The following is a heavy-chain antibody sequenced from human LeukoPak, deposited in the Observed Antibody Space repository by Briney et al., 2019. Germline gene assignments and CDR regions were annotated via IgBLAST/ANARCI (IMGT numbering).Heavy chain of an antibody. J-gene: IGHJ4*02. CDR2: IKQDGSEE. V-gene: IGHV3-7*01. Sequence: GGSLRLSCAASGFTFSVYAMSWVRQAPGKGLEWVANIKQDGSEEYYVDSVKGRFTISTDNAKNSLYLQMNSLRAEDTAVYYCARDAYYDFWSGYPRYFDYWGQGTLVTVSS. CDR1: GFTFSVYA. CDR3: ARDAYYDFWSGYPRYFDY. D-gene: IGHD3-3*01.